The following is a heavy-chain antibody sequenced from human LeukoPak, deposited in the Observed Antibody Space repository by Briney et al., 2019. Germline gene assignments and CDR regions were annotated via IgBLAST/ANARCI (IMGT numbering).Heavy chain of an antibody. V-gene: IGHV1-18*01. J-gene: IGHJ6*03. CDR1: GYTFNSYG. CDR3: ARGTRGYSYGDYFHYMDV. Sequence: ASVKVSCKSSGYTFNSYGLTWVRQAPGQGLEWMGWINAYNGYTKYPQKVKGRVTMTTDTSTSTAYMELRSLRSDDTAVYYCARGTRGYSYGDYFHYMDVWGKGTTVTVSS. D-gene: IGHD5-18*01. CDR2: INAYNGYT.